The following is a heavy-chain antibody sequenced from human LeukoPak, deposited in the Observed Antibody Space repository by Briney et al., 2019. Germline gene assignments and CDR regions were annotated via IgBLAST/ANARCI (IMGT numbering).Heavy chain of an antibody. V-gene: IGHV4-59*12. CDR2: IYYSGST. Sequence: SETLSLTCTVSGGSISSYYWSWIRQPPGKGLEWIGYIYYSGSTNYNPSLKSRVTISVDTSKNQFSLKLRSVTAADTAVYYCANADRYCSSGSCPVPDAFDFWGQGTMVTVSS. J-gene: IGHJ3*01. CDR3: ANADRYCSSGSCPVPDAFDF. CDR1: GGSISSYY. D-gene: IGHD2-15*01.